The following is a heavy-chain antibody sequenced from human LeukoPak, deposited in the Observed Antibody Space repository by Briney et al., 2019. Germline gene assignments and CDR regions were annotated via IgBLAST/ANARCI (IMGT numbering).Heavy chain of an antibody. CDR1: GDSIISYY. J-gene: IGHJ4*02. CDR2: IHASGDT. CDR3: ARGPRMAAGNTVDY. Sequence: SETLSLTCTVSGDSIISYYRRWIRQPAGKGLEWIGRIHASGDTNYNPALSSRVTMSVDTSKKQFPQKLGSVTAEDAAVYYCARGPRMAAGNTVDYWGQGTLVTVSS. V-gene: IGHV4-4*07. D-gene: IGHD6-13*01.